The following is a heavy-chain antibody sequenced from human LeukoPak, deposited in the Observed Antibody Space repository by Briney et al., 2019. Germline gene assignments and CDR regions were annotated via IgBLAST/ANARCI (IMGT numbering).Heavy chain of an antibody. CDR2: ISDSGDKT. Sequence: PGGSLRLSCAASGFTFSNYAMSWVRQAPGKGLECVSAISDSGDKTDYADSVRGRFTIYRDNSKDTLYLQMNSLEAADTAVYYCARDPYGGKYQLFDYWGQGTLVTVSS. CDR1: GFTFSNYA. CDR3: ARDPYGGKYQLFDY. D-gene: IGHD2-2*01. V-gene: IGHV3-23*01. J-gene: IGHJ4*02.